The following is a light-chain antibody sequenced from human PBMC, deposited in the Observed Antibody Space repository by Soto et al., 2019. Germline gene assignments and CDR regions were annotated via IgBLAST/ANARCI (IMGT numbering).Light chain of an antibody. Sequence: EIVLTQSPGTLSLSPGERATLSCRASQSVDSSYLAWYQQKPGQAPRLLIYVASSRATGIPDRFSGSGSGTDFTLTISRLEPEDFAVYYCQQFGSPFTFGPGTKVDIK. CDR1: QSVDSSY. V-gene: IGKV3-20*01. J-gene: IGKJ3*01. CDR3: QQFGSPFT. CDR2: VAS.